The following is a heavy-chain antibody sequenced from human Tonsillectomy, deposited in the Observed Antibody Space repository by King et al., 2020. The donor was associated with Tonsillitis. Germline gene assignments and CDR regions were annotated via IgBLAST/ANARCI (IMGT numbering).Heavy chain of an antibody. CDR1: GFTFSDSA. Sequence: VQLVESGGGFVQPGGSLRLSCAASGFTFSDSAMSWVRQAPGKGLEWVSGINNGGTYYAESLKGRFTISRDNSKNTLYLQMNSLRAEDTAVYYCAKGAGSEYEGRIWGQGTMVTVSS. V-gene: IGHV3-23*04. CDR3: AKGAGSEYEGRI. CDR2: INNGGT. J-gene: IGHJ3*01. D-gene: IGHD2/OR15-2a*01.